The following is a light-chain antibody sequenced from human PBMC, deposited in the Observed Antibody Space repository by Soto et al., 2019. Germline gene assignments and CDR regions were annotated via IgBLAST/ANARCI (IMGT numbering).Light chain of an antibody. V-gene: IGKV3-20*01. CDR2: GTS. CDR1: QSVSSSY. Sequence: ETVLTQSPGTLSLSPGERATLSCRASQSVSSSYLAWYQQRPGQPPRLLIYGTSSRATGIPDRFSGSGSGTDFTLTISRLEPEDFVVYYCQQFGSSPTFGQGTKLEIK. CDR3: QQFGSSPT. J-gene: IGKJ2*01.